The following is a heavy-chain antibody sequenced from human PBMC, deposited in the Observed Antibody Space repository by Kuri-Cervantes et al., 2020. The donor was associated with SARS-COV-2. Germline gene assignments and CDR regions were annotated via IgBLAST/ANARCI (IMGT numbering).Heavy chain of an antibody. J-gene: IGHJ3*02. Sequence: GESLKISCAASGFTFSSYAMSWVRQAPGKGLEWVSYISSSSSTIYYADSVKGRFTISRDNAKNSLYLQMNSLRAEDTAVYYCARDQLLGITGTHDAFDIWGQGTMVTVSS. D-gene: IGHD1-7*01. V-gene: IGHV3-48*01. CDR2: ISSSSSTI. CDR1: GFTFSSYA. CDR3: ARDQLLGITGTHDAFDI.